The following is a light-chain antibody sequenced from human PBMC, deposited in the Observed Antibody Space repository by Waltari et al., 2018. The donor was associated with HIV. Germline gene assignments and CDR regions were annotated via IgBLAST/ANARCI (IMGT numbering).Light chain of an antibody. J-gene: IGLJ1*01. Sequence: QSALTQPPSASGPPGQSVTISCTGTSIYLGSYNYVSGYEQHPGKAPKLMIYEVSKRPSGVPDRFSGSKSGNTASLTVSGLQAEDEADYYCSSYAGSNNYVFGTGTKVTVL. V-gene: IGLV2-8*01. CDR2: EVS. CDR1: SIYLGSYNY. CDR3: SSYAGSNNYV.